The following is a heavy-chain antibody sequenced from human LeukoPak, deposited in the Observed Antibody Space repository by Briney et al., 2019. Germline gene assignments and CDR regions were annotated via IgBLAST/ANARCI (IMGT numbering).Heavy chain of an antibody. V-gene: IGHV3-30*04. Sequence: TGGSLRLSCAASGFTFSSYAMHWVRQAPGKGLEWVAVISYDGSNKYYADSVKGRFTISRDNSKNTLYLQMNSLRAEDTAVYYCAKGSVGYYYDSSQDGLDYWGQGTLVTVSS. J-gene: IGHJ4*02. D-gene: IGHD3-22*01. CDR3: AKGSVGYYYDSSQDGLDY. CDR2: ISYDGSNK. CDR1: GFTFSSYA.